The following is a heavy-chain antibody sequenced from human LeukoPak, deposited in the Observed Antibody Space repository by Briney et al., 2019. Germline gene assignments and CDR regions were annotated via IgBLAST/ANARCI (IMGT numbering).Heavy chain of an antibody. Sequence: GGSLRLSCAASGFTVSSNYMSWVRQAPGKGLEWVSVIYSGGSTYYADSVKGRFTISRDNSKNTLYLQMNSLRAEDTAVYYCASSLWFGDYFLDYWGQGTLVTVSS. V-gene: IGHV3-66*01. D-gene: IGHD3-10*01. CDR2: IYSGGST. CDR3: ASSLWFGDYFLDY. J-gene: IGHJ4*02. CDR1: GFTVSSNY.